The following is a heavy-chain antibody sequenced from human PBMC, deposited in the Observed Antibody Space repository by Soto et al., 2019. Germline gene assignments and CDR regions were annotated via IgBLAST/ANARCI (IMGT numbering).Heavy chain of an antibody. CDR3: ARGSYCSGGSCYSEDLHNDY. CDR1: GYTFTSYG. Sequence: ASVKVSCKASGYTFTSYGISRVRQAPGQGLEWMGWISAYNGNTNYAQKLQGRVTMTTDTSTSTAYMELRSLRSDDTAVYYCARGSYCSGGSCYSEDLHNDYWGQGTLVTVSS. V-gene: IGHV1-18*01. D-gene: IGHD2-15*01. J-gene: IGHJ4*02. CDR2: ISAYNGNT.